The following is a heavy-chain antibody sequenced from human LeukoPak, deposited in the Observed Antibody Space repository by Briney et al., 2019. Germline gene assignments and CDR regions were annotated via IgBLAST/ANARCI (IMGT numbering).Heavy chain of an antibody. J-gene: IGHJ4*02. V-gene: IGHV3-7*01. CDR2: IKQDGSEK. D-gene: IGHD4-11*01. Sequence: GGSLRLSCAASGFTFSSYWMSWVRQAPGKGLEWVANIKQDGSEKYYVDSVKGRFTISRDNAKNSLYLQMNSLRAEDTAVYYCAKSGPRINSIASDYWGQGTLVTVSS. CDR1: GFTFSSYW. CDR3: AKSGPRINSIASDY.